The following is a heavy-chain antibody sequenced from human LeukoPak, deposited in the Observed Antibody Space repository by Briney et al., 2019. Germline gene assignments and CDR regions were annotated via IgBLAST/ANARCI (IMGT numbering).Heavy chain of an antibody. D-gene: IGHD3-3*01. CDR2: ISYDGSNK. CDR1: GFTFSSYA. V-gene: IGHV3-30*01. CDR3: ARGPLLTIFGVVIIGYFDY. J-gene: IGHJ4*02. Sequence: GRSLRLSCAASGFTFSSYAMHWVRQAPGKGLEWVAVISYDGSNKYYADSVKGRFTISRDNSKNTLYLQMNSLRAEDTAVYYCARGPLLTIFGVVIIGYFDYWGQGTLVTVSS.